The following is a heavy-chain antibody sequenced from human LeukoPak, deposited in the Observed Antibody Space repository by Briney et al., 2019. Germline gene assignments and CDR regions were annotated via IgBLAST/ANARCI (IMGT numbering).Heavy chain of an antibody. Sequence: GGSLRLSCAASGFTFSSYAMSWVRQAPAKGLDWVSAISGSGGSTYYADSVKGRFTISRDNSKNTLYLQMNSLREEDTAVYYCAKDYLVVGYYDSSGYYDYWGQGTLVTASS. V-gene: IGHV3-23*01. CDR2: ISGSGGST. J-gene: IGHJ4*02. D-gene: IGHD3-22*01. CDR1: GFTFSSYA. CDR3: AKDYLVVGYYDSSGYYDY.